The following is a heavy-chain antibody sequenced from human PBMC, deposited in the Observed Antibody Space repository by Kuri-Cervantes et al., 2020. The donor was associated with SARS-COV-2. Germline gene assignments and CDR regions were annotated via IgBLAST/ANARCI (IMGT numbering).Heavy chain of an antibody. D-gene: IGHD6-13*01. CDR1: GFTFSSYA. V-gene: IGHV3-23*01. Sequence: GGSLRLSCAASGFTFSSYAMRWVRQAPGKGLEWVSTISNSGGSTYYADSVKGRFTISRDNSKNTLYLQMNSLRADDTAVYYCAKSMSIAAPASDNWGQGTLVTVSS. CDR2: ISNSGGST. CDR3: AKSMSIAAPASDN. J-gene: IGHJ4*02.